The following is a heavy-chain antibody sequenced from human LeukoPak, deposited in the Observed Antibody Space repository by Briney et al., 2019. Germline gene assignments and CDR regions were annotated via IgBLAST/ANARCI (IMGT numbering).Heavy chain of an antibody. J-gene: IGHJ4*02. CDR3: ASQTAVGKFPFDY. Sequence: GGSLRLSCAASGFTLSTYSMNWVRQAPGKGLEWVSSISSSSSYIYYANSVKGRFTISRDNAKNSLYLQMNGLRAEDTAVYYCASQTAVGKFPFDYWGQGTLVTVSS. D-gene: IGHD5-18*01. V-gene: IGHV3-21*01. CDR1: GFTLSTYS. CDR2: ISSSSSYI.